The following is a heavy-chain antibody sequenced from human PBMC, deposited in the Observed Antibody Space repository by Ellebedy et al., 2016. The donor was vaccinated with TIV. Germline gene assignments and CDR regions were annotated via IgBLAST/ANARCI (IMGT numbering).Heavy chain of an antibody. D-gene: IGHD3-16*01. CDR1: GYTFTGYY. V-gene: IGHV1-2*02. CDR2: INPNSSAT. CDR3: ARGYVVADFDY. Sequence: ASVKVSCKASGYTFTGYYMHWLRQAPGQGLEWLGWINPNSSATKFAQKFQGRVTMTRDTSISAAYMELSRLTSADTAVYYCARGYVVADFDYWGPGTLVTVSS. J-gene: IGHJ4*02.